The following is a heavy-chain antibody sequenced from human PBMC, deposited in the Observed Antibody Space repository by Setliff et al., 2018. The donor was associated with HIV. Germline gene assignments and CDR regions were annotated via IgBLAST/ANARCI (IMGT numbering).Heavy chain of an antibody. CDR3: AKNYGWSMGD. CDR2: IFYSGRT. V-gene: IGHV4-59*12. D-gene: IGHD2-8*02. Sequence: SETLSLTCTVSGGSIRSFYWSWIRQPPGKGLEWIGDIFYSGRTNYNPSLKSRVTISLDTSRNHFALTVTSVTAADTAVYFCAKNYGWSMGDWGQGTQVTVSS. CDR1: GGSIRSFY. J-gene: IGHJ4*02.